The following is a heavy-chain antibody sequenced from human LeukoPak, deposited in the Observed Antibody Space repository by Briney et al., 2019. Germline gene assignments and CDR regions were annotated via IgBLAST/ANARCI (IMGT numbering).Heavy chain of an antibody. CDR3: ARDGVDP. Sequence: SETLSLTCTVSGGSISRSGYYWGWIRQPPGKGLEWIGSILYGRSTNYNPSLKSRVTISVDTSKNEFYLRLSSVTAADTAVYYCARDGVDPWGQGALVTVSS. J-gene: IGHJ5*02. CDR1: GGSISRSGYY. V-gene: IGHV4-39*07. CDR2: ILYGRST.